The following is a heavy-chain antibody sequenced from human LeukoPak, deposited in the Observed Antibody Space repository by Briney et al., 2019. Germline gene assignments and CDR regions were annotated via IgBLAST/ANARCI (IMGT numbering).Heavy chain of an antibody. V-gene: IGHV4-4*07. D-gene: IGHD3-10*01. Sequence: SETLSLTCTVSGGSINSYWSWIRQPAGKGLEWIGRISGSGTITYNPALQSLLSISIDTSKNQFSLKLMSVTAADTAVYYCARDSGTTGEVKFDPWGQGTLVTVSS. CDR1: GGSINSY. J-gene: IGHJ5*02. CDR2: ISGSGTI. CDR3: ARDSGTTGEVKFDP.